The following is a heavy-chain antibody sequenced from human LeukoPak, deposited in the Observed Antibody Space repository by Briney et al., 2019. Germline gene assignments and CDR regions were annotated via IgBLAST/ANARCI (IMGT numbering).Heavy chain of an antibody. D-gene: IGHD4-17*01. CDR1: GYTFTDYG. CDR2: ISVSNGVP. Sequence: GASVKTSCRASGYTFTDYGISWVRPAPGLGLEWMGWISVSNGVPKYAQKLQGRVSMTTDTSTSTAYMELRSLRSDDTAVYYCATYLGVTTTGVFDIWGQGTMVTVSS. J-gene: IGHJ3*02. CDR3: ATYLGVTTTGVFDI. V-gene: IGHV1-18*01.